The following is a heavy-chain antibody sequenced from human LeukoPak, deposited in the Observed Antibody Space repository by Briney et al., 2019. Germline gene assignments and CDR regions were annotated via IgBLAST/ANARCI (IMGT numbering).Heavy chain of an antibody. V-gene: IGHV3-23*01. CDR1: GFTFSNYA. CDR3: AKGTVYDFWSGYYAFDY. CDR2: VSGSGRST. Sequence: GRSLRLSCAASGFTFSNYAMSWVRQAPGEGLEWVAAVSGSGRSTYYADSVKGRFTISRDNSKNTLYLQMNSLRAEDTAVYYCAKGTVYDFWSGYYAFDYWGQGTLVTVSS. J-gene: IGHJ4*02. D-gene: IGHD3-3*01.